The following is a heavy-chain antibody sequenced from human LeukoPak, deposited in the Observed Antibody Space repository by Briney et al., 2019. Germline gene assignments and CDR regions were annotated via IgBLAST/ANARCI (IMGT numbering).Heavy chain of an antibody. CDR3: ARSQGWGHDLGVDYFDY. V-gene: IGHV3-33*01. CDR1: GFTFSSYG. J-gene: IGHJ4*02. Sequence: GGPLRLSCAASGFTFSSYGMHWVRQAPGKGLEWVAVIWYDGSNKYYADSVKGRFTISRDDSKNTLYLQMNSLRAEDTAVYYCARSQGWGHDLGVDYFDYWGQGTLVTVSS. D-gene: IGHD3-3*01. CDR2: IWYDGSNK.